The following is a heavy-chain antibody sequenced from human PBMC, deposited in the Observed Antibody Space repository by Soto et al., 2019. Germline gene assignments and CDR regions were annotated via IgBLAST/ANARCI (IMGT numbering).Heavy chain of an antibody. D-gene: IGHD3-22*01. CDR3: ARTSGYYFFDS. CDR2: INPDNGNT. CDR1: GYTFTSYD. Sequence: ASVKVSCKASGYTFTSYDINWVRQATGQGLEWMGWINPDNGNTKYSQKFQGRVTITRDTSASTAYMELSSLRSEDTAVYYCARTSGYYFFDSWGQGTLVTVSS. V-gene: IGHV1-3*01. J-gene: IGHJ4*02.